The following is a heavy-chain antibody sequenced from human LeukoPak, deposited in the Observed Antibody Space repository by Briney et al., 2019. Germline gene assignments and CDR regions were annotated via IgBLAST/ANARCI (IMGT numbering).Heavy chain of an antibody. CDR1: GLTFSPYK. Sequence: GGSPRLFCRASGLTFSPYKMNWVRQAPGKGLEWVSHISSGSNTIYYADSVKGRFTISRDNAKNSLYLQMNSLRAEDTAVYYCARVTSGLIGVLTLDYWGQGTLVTVSS. V-gene: IGHV3-48*01. J-gene: IGHJ4*02. CDR2: ISSGSNTI. D-gene: IGHD3-3*01. CDR3: ARVTSGLIGVLTLDY.